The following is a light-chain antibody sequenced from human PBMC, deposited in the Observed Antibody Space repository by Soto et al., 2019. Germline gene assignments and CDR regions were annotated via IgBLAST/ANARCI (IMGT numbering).Light chain of an antibody. J-gene: IGKJ1*01. CDR1: QSVSSSY. CDR3: QQYDSSPKT. CDR2: GAS. V-gene: IGKV3-20*01. Sequence: EIVMTQSPATLSVSPGERATLSCRASQSVSSSYVAWYQQQPGQAPRLLIYGASSRATGIPDMFSGSGSGTDFTLTISRLEPEDFAVYYCQQYDSSPKTFGQGTKVDIK.